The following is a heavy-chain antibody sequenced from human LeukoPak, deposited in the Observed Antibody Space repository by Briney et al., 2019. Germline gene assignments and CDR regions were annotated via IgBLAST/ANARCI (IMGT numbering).Heavy chain of an antibody. CDR3: ARDRLMTFGIRSAPFDY. D-gene: IGHD2-8*01. J-gene: IGHJ4*01. Sequence: GGSLRLSCAASGFTFSTYAIHWVRQAPGKGLEWVAVISYDGNNKYYADSVKGRFTISRDNSKNTLYLQMNSLRAEDTAVYYCARDRLMTFGIRSAPFDYWGHGTLVTVSS. CDR2: ISYDGNNK. V-gene: IGHV3-30*04. CDR1: GFTFSTYA.